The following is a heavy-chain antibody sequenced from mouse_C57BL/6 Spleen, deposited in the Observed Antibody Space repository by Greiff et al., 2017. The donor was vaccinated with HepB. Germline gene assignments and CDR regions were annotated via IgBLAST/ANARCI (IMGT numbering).Heavy chain of an antibody. CDR1: GYTFTDHT. V-gene: IGHV1-78*01. J-gene: IGHJ4*01. Sequence: QVQLKESDAELVKPGASVKISCKVSGYTFTDHTIHWMKQRPEQGLEWIGYIYPRDGSTKYNEKFKGKATLTADKSSSTAYMQLNSLTSEDSAVYFCARCELGNLGYYYAMDYWGQGTSVTVSS. D-gene: IGHD2-1*01. CDR2: IYPRDGST. CDR3: ARCELGNLGYYYAMDY.